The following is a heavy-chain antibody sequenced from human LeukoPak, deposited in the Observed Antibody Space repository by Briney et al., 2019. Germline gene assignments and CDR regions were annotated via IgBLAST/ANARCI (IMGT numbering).Heavy chain of an antibody. J-gene: IGHJ4*02. CDR3: ARGTPWGGFDY. V-gene: IGHV3-43*01. CDR1: GLTLHDYT. D-gene: IGHD3-10*01. Sequence: GGSLRLSCVVSGLTLHDYTMHWVRQIPGKGLEWVALLTWNGQITSYGDSVKGRLNISRDNAKNSLYLQMNSLRAEDTAVYYCARGTPWGGFDYWGQGTLVTVSS. CDR2: LTWNGQIT.